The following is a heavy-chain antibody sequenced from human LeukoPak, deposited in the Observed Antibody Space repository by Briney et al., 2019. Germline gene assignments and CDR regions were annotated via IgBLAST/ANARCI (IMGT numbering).Heavy chain of an antibody. CDR2: IIPVLGVS. J-gene: IGHJ4*02. D-gene: IGHD6-13*01. CDR1: GGSFSSYV. CDR3: ARVQESVVGIAAAGAFDY. Sequence: GASVKVSCKASGGSFSSYVITWVRQAPGQGLEWMGRIIPVLGVSNFAQKFQGRVTITADKSTNTAHMELSRLESGDTAVYYCARVQESVVGIAAAGAFDYWGQGTLVTVSS. V-gene: IGHV1-69*04.